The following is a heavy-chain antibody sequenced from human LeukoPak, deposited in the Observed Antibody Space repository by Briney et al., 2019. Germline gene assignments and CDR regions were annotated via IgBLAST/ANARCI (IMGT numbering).Heavy chain of an antibody. V-gene: IGHV1-69*05. Sequence: GASVKVSCKASGGTFSSYAISWVRQAPGQGLEWMGGIIPIFGTANYAQKFQGRVTITTDESTSTAYMELSSLRSEDTAVYYCATNPSGYSYALFDYWGQGTLVTVSS. D-gene: IGHD5-18*01. CDR3: ATNPSGYSYALFDY. J-gene: IGHJ4*02. CDR2: IIPIFGTA. CDR1: GGTFSSYA.